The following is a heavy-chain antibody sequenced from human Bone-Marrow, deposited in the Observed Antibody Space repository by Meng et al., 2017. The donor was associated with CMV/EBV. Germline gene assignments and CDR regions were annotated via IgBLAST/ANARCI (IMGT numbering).Heavy chain of an antibody. J-gene: IGHJ4*02. V-gene: IGHV3-21*01. CDR2: VSSSGSYI. Sequence: AASGFSVSSFNMNWVRQAPGKGLEWVSSVSSSGSYIYYADSVKGRFTISRDNAKNSLYLQMNNLRAEDTAVYYCARGVGYFDWLLLYWGQGTLVTVSS. CDR1: GFSVSSFN. D-gene: IGHD3-9*01. CDR3: ARGVGYFDWLLLY.